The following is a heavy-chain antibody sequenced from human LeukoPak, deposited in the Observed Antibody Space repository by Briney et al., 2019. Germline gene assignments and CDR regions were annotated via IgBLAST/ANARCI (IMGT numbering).Heavy chain of an antibody. CDR2: IIPIFGTA. J-gene: IGHJ4*02. Sequence: GSSVKVSCKASGGTFSSYAISWVRQAPGQGLEWMGGIIPIFGTANYAQKFQGRVTITADESTSTAYMELSSLRSEDTAVYYCAGLNYDILTGYYDLDYWGQGTLVTVSS. D-gene: IGHD3-9*01. V-gene: IGHV1-69*01. CDR1: GGTFSSYA. CDR3: AGLNYDILTGYYDLDY.